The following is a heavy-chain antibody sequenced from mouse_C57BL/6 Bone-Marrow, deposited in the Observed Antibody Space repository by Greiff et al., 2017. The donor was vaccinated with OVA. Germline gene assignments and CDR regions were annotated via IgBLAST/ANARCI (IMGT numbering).Heavy chain of an antibody. CDR1: GYAFTNYL. D-gene: IGHD1-1*01. Sequence: QVQLQQSGAELVRPGTSVKVSCKASGYAFTNYLIEWVKQRPGQGLEWIGVINPGSGGTNYTEKFKGKATLTADKSSSTAYMQLSSLTSEDSAVYFCARGPPSYYYGSSYDAMDYWGQGTSVTVSS. CDR2: INPGSGGT. J-gene: IGHJ4*01. CDR3: ARGPPSYYYGSSYDAMDY. V-gene: IGHV1-54*01.